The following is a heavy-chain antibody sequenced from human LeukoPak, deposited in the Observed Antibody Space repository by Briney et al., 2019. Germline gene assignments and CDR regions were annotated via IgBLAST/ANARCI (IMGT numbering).Heavy chain of an antibody. CDR1: GFTFSSYG. D-gene: IGHD2-15*01. CDR3: ARDALGYCSGGSCYTFDY. J-gene: IGHJ4*02. CDR2: ISYDGSNK. Sequence: GGSLRLSCAASGFTFSSYGMHWVRQAPGKGLEWVAVISYDGSNKYYADSVKGRFTISRDNSKNTLYLQMNSLRAEDAAVYYCARDALGYCSGGSCYTFDYWGQGTLVTVSS. V-gene: IGHV3-30*03.